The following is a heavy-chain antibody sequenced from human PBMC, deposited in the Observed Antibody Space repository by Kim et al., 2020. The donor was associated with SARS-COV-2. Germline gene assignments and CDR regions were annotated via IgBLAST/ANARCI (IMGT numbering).Heavy chain of an antibody. J-gene: IGHJ4*02. CDR1: GFTFNHYA. CDR3: AREIRGFYPAY. V-gene: IGHV3-30*04. Sequence: GGSLRLSCAASGFTFNHYAMLWVRQAPGKGLEWVALITYDGSSQYYADSVKGRFTISRDSSENTLYLQMNSLRPDDTAVYYCAREIRGFYPAYWGQGT. D-gene: IGHD3-16*02. CDR2: ITYDGSSQ.